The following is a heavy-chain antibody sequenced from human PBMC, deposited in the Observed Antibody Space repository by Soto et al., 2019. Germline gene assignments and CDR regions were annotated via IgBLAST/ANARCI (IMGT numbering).Heavy chain of an antibody. CDR1: GGTFSSYA. Sequence: QVQLVQSGAEVKKPGSSVKVSCKASGGTFSSYAISWVRQAPGQGLEWMGGIIPIFGTANYAQKFQGRVTITADESTSTAYRELSSLRSEDRAVYYCAGGYCSGGSCRDEYFQHWGQGTLVTVSS. CDR3: AGGYCSGGSCRDEYFQH. V-gene: IGHV1-69*01. D-gene: IGHD2-15*01. CDR2: IIPIFGTA. J-gene: IGHJ1*01.